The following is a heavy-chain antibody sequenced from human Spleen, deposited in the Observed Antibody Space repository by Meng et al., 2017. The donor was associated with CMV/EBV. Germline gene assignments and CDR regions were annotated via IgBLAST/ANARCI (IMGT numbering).Heavy chain of an antibody. CDR2: ISAYNGNT. CDR1: YG. D-gene: IGHD3-3*01. J-gene: IGHJ5*02. Sequence: YGISSVRQAPGQGLEWMGWISAYNGNTNYAQKLQGRVTMTTDTSTSTAYMELRSLRSDDTAVYYCARMRQTYYDFWSGYYTDNWFDPWGQGTLVTVSS. CDR3: ARMRQTYYDFWSGYYTDNWFDP. V-gene: IGHV1-18*01.